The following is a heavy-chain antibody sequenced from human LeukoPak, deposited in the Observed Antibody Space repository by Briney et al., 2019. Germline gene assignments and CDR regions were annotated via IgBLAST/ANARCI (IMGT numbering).Heavy chain of an antibody. Sequence: GASVKVSCKASGYTFTSYDINWVRQDTGQGLEWMGWMNPNSGNTGYAQKFQGRVTMTRNTSISTAYMELSSLRSEDTAVYYCARTQKWQWLVKRRAFDIWGQGTMVTVSS. CDR1: GYTFTSYD. D-gene: IGHD6-19*01. CDR2: MNPNSGNT. CDR3: ARTQKWQWLVKRRAFDI. J-gene: IGHJ3*02. V-gene: IGHV1-8*01.